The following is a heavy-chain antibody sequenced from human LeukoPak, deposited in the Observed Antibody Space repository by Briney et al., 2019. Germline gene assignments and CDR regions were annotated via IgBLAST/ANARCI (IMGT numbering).Heavy chain of an antibody. J-gene: IGHJ4*02. CDR3: AKDDADPDIVVVPAASRVSFDY. CDR1: GFTFSGYA. CDR2: ISGSGGST. Sequence: GGSLRLSCAASGFTFSGYAMSWVRQAPGKGLEWVSAISGSGGSTYYADSVKGRFTISRDNSKNTLYLQMNSLRAEDTAVYYCAKDDADPDIVVVPAASRVSFDYWGQGTLVTVSS. V-gene: IGHV3-23*01. D-gene: IGHD2-2*01.